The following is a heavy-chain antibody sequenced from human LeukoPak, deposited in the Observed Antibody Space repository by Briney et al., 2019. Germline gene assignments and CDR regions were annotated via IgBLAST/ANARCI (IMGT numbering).Heavy chain of an antibody. V-gene: IGHV1-2*02. CDR3: ARVYSSGLYYFDY. CDR1: GYTFTGYY. Sequence: GASVTVSCKASGYTFTGYYMHWVRQAPGQGLEWMGWINPNSGGTNYAQKFQGRVTMTRDTSISTAYMELSRLRSDDTAVYYCARVYSSGLYYFDYWGQGTLVTVSS. J-gene: IGHJ4*02. CDR2: INPNSGGT. D-gene: IGHD6-19*01.